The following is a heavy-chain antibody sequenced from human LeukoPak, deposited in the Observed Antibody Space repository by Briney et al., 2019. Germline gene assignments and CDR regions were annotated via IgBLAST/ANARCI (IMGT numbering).Heavy chain of an antibody. D-gene: IGHD2-15*01. CDR3: ARGADIVVVAFDY. CDR2: IYPGDSDT. J-gene: IGHJ4*02. CDR1: GYRFTSYW. Sequence: GESLKISCKGSGYRFTSYWIGWVRQVPGKGLEWMGIIYPGDSDTRYSPSFQGQVTISADKSISTAYLQWSSLKASDTAMYYCARGADIVVVAFDYWGQGTLVTVSS. V-gene: IGHV5-51*01.